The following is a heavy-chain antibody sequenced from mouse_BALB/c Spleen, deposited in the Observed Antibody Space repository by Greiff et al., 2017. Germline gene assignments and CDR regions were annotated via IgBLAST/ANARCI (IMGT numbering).Heavy chain of an antibody. CDR2: IDTSDSYT. D-gene: IGHD1-1*01. J-gene: IGHJ4*01. CDR3: ARRGGIYVGDY. CDR1: GYTFTDYW. Sequence: QVQLQQPGAELVMPGASVKMSCTASGYTFTDYWMHWVKQSPGQGLEWIGAIDTSDSYTSYNQKFKGKATLTVDESSSTAYMQLSRLTSEDSAVYYCARRGGIYVGDYWGQGTSVTVSS. V-gene: IGHV1-69*01.